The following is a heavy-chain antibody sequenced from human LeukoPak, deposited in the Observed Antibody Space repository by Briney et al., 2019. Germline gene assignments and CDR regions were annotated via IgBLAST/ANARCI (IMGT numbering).Heavy chain of an antibody. CDR1: GYTFTGYY. CDR2: INPNSGGT. D-gene: IGHD1-26*01. Sequence: GASVKVSCKASGYTFTGYYMHWVRQAPGQGLEWMGRINPNSGGTNYAQKFQGRITMTRDTSITTVYMELSSLRSDDTAMYYCARGRPESGGWGQGTLVTVSS. CDR3: ARGRPESGG. J-gene: IGHJ4*02. V-gene: IGHV1-2*06.